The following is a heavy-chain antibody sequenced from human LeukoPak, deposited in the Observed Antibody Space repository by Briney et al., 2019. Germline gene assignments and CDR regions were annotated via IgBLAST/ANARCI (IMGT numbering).Heavy chain of an antibody. Sequence: SQTLSLTCTVSGGSLSSGGYYWRSIRQHPGKGGGWIGDICYSEGTYYNPSLKSRVTISVDTSKNQFSLKLSSVTAADTAVYYCARRGMAAVGTFRSDWFDPWGQGTLVTVSS. V-gene: IGHV4-31*03. D-gene: IGHD6-13*01. CDR1: GGSLSSGGYY. CDR3: ARRGMAAVGTFRSDWFDP. CDR2: ICYSEGT. J-gene: IGHJ5*02.